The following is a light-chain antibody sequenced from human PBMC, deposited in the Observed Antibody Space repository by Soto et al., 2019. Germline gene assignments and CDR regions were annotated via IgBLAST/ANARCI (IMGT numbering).Light chain of an antibody. V-gene: IGKV3-11*01. Sequence: EIWLTQFPATLSWSPGERATLSWRASQSVSSYSAWYKQKPGQAPRLLIYDASNRATGIPARLSGSGSGTEFTLTISSLQPEDFAVYYCQQRSNWPTFGHGTRLEI. CDR2: DAS. CDR1: QSVSSY. CDR3: QQRSNWPT. J-gene: IGKJ5*01.